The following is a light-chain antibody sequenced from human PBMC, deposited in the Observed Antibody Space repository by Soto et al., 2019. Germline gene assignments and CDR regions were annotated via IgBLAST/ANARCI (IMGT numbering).Light chain of an antibody. CDR1: QSISSW. V-gene: IGKV1-5*03. CDR2: KAS. J-gene: IGKJ1*01. Sequence: DIQMTQSPSTLSASVGDRVTITCRASQSISSWLAWYQQKPGKTPKLLIFKASILEYGVPSRFSGSGSETECTLTISSLQPDDFATYYCQQYVSSPGTFGQGTEVEI. CDR3: QQYVSSPGT.